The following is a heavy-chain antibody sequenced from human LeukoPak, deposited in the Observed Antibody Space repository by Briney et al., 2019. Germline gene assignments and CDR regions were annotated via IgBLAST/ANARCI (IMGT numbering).Heavy chain of an antibody. Sequence: QPGGSLRLSCAASGFTFSTYNMNWVRQAPGKGLEWVSYISSSSTTIYNADSVKGRFTISRDNAKNSLYLQMDSLRDEDTAVYYCVRGPNQYISAWYYFDYWGQGTLVTVSS. CDR2: ISSSSTTI. J-gene: IGHJ4*02. V-gene: IGHV3-48*02. D-gene: IGHD6-19*01. CDR1: GFTFSTYN. CDR3: VRGPNQYISAWYYFDY.